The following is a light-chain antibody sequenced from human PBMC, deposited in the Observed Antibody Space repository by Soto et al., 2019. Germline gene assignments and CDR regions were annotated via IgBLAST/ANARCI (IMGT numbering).Light chain of an antibody. CDR2: AAS. J-gene: IGKJ1*01. CDR3: QQSYSTPRT. Sequence: DLQMTQSPSSLSASVGDRVTITCRASQSISSYLNWYQQKPGKAPKLLIYAASSLQSEVPSRFSGSGSGTDFTLTISSLQPEDFPTYYCQQSYSTPRTFGQGTKVEIK. V-gene: IGKV1-39*01. CDR1: QSISSY.